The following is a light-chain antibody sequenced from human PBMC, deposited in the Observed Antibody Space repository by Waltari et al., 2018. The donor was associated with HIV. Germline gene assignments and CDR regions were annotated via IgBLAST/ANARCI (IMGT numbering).Light chain of an antibody. V-gene: IGLV3-21*02. CDR2: DDS. CDR1: NIGSKS. Sequence: SYVLTQPPSVSVAPGQTARITCGGNNIGSKSVHWYQQKPGQAPVLVVYDDSDRPSGIPERFSGSNSGNTAILTISRVEAGDEAAYFCQVWDSSNDLVVFGGGTELTVL. CDR3: QVWDSSNDLVV. J-gene: IGLJ2*01.